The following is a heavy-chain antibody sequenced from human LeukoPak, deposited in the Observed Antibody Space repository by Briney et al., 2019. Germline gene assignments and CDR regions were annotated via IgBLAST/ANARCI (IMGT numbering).Heavy chain of an antibody. J-gene: IGHJ3*02. CDR1: GGSFGGYY. CDR2: INHSRIT. CDR3: ARERGLRAGNIGI. Sequence: SETLXLTCAVYGGSFGGYYWSWIRQPPGKGVEWRGEINHSRITHYNPSLKSRVTISVDTSKNQFSLKLSSVTAADTAVYYCARERGLRAGNIGIWGQGTMVTVSS. D-gene: IGHD3-16*01. V-gene: IGHV4-34*01.